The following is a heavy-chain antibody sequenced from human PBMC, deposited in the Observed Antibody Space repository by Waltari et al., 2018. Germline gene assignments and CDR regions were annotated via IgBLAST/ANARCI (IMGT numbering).Heavy chain of an antibody. CDR3: ARRPVDYRNPRFDY. CDR1: GYTFTDYS. J-gene: IGHJ4*02. Sequence: VQLVQSGAEVKTPGASVKVSCKASGYTFTDYSIHWVRQAPGQGLEWRGWANADGGGTNLAQKFQGRVTITRDTSISTAYMELNNLGSDDTALYYCARRPVDYRNPRFDYWGQGTLVTVGS. V-gene: IGHV1-2*02. D-gene: IGHD4-4*01. CDR2: ANADGGGT.